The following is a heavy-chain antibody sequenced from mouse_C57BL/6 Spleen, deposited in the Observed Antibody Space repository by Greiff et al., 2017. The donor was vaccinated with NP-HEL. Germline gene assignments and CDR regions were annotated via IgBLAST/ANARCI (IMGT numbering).Heavy chain of an antibody. J-gene: IGHJ4*01. Sequence: VQLQQPGAELVKPGASVKLSCKASGYTFTSYWMQWVKQRPGQGLEWIGEIDPSDSYTNYNQKFKGKATLTVDTSSSTAYMQLSSLTSEDSAVYYCARQLYAMDYWGQGTSVTISS. V-gene: IGHV1-50*01. CDR3: ARQLYAMDY. CDR2: IDPSDSYT. CDR1: GYTFTSYW. D-gene: IGHD3-1*01.